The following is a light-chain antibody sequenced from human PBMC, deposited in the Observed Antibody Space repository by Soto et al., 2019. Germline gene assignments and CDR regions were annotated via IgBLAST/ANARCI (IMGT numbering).Light chain of an antibody. Sequence: EIVLTQSPATLSLSPGEIAILACRASQSVGTHLAWYQQKPGQAPRLLLYDASNRATRIPARFGGSGSGTDFPLTISSLEPADFALYSFQQRSNWPGTFGPGTKVDIK. CDR2: DAS. J-gene: IGKJ3*01. CDR3: QQRSNWPGT. V-gene: IGKV3-11*01. CDR1: QSVGTH.